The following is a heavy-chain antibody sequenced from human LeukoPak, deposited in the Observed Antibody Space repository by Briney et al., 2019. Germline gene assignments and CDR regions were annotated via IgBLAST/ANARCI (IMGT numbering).Heavy chain of an antibody. J-gene: IGHJ4*02. D-gene: IGHD3-16*02. CDR1: GFTLSDYY. CDR2: IHSGGTI. CDR3: AFGRYPFDY. V-gene: IGHV3-66*01. Sequence: GGSLRLSCAASGFTLSDYYMSWVRQAPGKGLEWVSLIHSGGTIYYTDSVKGRFTISRDNSKDTLYLQMNSLTIDDTAVYYCAFGRYPFDYWGQGTLVTVSS.